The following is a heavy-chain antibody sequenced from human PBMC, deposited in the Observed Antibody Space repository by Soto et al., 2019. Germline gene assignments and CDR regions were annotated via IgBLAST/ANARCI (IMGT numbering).Heavy chain of an antibody. D-gene: IGHD2-2*01. CDR1: GFTFNSHG. CDR3: AQDSTAILAEVSWLES. Sequence: QVLLVESGGGVVQPGGSLTLSCVGSGFTFNSHGMHWVRQAPGKGLEWVAVISYDGSNKYYEESVKGRFTISRDNSRNTVYLQLNSLSAEDTALDYCAQDSTAILAEVSWLESWGQGTLVTVSA. J-gene: IGHJ5*02. CDR2: ISYDGSNK. V-gene: IGHV3-30*18.